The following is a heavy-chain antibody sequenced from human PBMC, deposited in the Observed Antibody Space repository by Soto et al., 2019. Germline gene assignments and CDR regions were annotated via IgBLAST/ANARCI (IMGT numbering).Heavy chain of an antibody. D-gene: IGHD3-3*01. J-gene: IGHJ5*02. Sequence: GSGPTLVNPTQTLTLTCTFSGFSLSTSGVGVGWIRQPPGKALEWLALIYWDDDKHYSPSLKSRLTITKDTSKNQVVLTMTNMDPVDTATYYCTHSPLNHYYDFWSHYYRTWFDPWGQGILVTVSS. CDR2: IYWDDDK. V-gene: IGHV2-5*02. CDR1: GFSLSTSGVG. CDR3: THSPLNHYYDFWSHYYRTWFDP.